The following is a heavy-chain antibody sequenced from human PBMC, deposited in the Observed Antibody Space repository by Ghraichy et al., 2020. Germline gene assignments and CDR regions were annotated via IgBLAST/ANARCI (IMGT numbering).Heavy chain of an antibody. V-gene: IGHV3-73*01. D-gene: IGHD2-2*01. J-gene: IGHJ3*01. Sequence: GGSLRLSCAASGFTFSASTLHWVRQASGKGLEWVARIRSKTSDYATAYAASVKGRFTIYRDDSKNTAYLQMNSLKIEDTALYYCTRQGDVPPGSSLTGLPSWGQGTMVTVS. CDR3: TRQGDVPPGSSLTGLPS. CDR2: IRSKTSDYAT. CDR1: GFTFSAST.